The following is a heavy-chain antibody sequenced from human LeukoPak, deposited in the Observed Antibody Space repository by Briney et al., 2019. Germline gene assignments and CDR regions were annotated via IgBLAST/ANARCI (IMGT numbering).Heavy chain of an antibody. Sequence: GGSLRLSCAASGFTFSSYAMHWVRQAPGKGLEWVAVISYDGSNKYYADSVKGRFTISRDNSKNTLYLQMNSLRAEDTAVYYCARDRGGSYYAFDYWGQGTLVTVSS. D-gene: IGHD1-26*01. CDR3: ARDRGGSYYAFDY. CDR2: ISYDGSNK. V-gene: IGHV3-30-3*01. J-gene: IGHJ4*02. CDR1: GFTFSSYA.